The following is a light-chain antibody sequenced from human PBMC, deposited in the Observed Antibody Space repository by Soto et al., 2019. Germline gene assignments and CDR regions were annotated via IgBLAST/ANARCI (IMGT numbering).Light chain of an antibody. CDR2: GAS. J-gene: IGKJ4*01. CDR3: QQYNNWPPLT. CDR1: QSVSSN. Sequence: EIVMTQSPATLSVSPGERATLSCRASQSVSSNLSWYQQKPGQAPRLLIYGASTRATGIPARFSGSWSGTEFTLNISSLQSEDFAVYYCQQYNNWPPLTFGGGTKVEIK. V-gene: IGKV3-15*01.